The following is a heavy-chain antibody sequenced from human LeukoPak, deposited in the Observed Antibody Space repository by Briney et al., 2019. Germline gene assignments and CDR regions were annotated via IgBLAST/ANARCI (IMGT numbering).Heavy chain of an antibody. CDR2: INHSGST. J-gene: IGHJ4*02. V-gene: IGHV4-34*01. CDR1: GGSFSGYY. CDR3: AGVYCSSTSCYGAAIDC. D-gene: IGHD2-2*01. Sequence: SETLSLTCAVYGGSFSGYYWSWIRQPPGKGLEWIGEINHSGSTNYNPSLKSRVTISVDTSKNQFSLKLSSVTAADTAVYYCAGVYCSSTSCYGAAIDCWGQGTLVTVSS.